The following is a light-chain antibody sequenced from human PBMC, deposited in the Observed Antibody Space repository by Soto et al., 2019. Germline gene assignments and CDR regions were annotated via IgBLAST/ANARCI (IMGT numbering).Light chain of an antibody. Sequence: QSALTQPASVSGSPGQSITISCTGTSSDVGGYNYVSWYQQYPGKAPKLIIYAVSDRPSGVSNRFSGSKSGNTASLTISGLQAEDGADYYCSSYTSSSTLVVFGGGTKVTVL. CDR2: AVS. CDR3: SSYTSSSTLVV. J-gene: IGLJ2*01. V-gene: IGLV2-14*01. CDR1: SSDVGGYNY.